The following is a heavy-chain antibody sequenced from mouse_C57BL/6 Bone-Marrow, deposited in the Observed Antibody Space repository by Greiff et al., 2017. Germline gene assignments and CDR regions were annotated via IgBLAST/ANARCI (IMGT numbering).Heavy chain of an antibody. Sequence: VQLKESVAELVRPGASVKLSCTASGFNIKNSYMHWVKQRPEQGLEWIGRIDPANGNTKYAPKFQGKATITADTSSNTAYLKLSSLTSEDTAIYYCATYDGYYLPPFAYWGQGTLVTVSA. CDR1: GFNIKNSY. CDR2: IDPANGNT. CDR3: ATYDGYYLPPFAY. D-gene: IGHD2-3*01. J-gene: IGHJ3*01. V-gene: IGHV14-3*01.